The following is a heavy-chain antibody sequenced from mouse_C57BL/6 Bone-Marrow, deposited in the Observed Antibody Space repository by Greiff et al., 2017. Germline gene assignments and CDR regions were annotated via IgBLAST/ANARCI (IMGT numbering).Heavy chain of an antibody. V-gene: IGHV1-4*01. D-gene: IGHD2-2*01. Sequence: QVQLQQSGAELARPGASVKMSCKASGYTFTSYTMHWVKQRPGQGLEWIGYINPSSGYTKYNQKFKDKATLTADKSSSTAYIQLSRLTSEDSAVYYCARARNSYGYLAWFAYWGQGTLVTVSA. J-gene: IGHJ3*01. CDR2: INPSSGYT. CDR1: GYTFTSYT. CDR3: ARARNSYGYLAWFAY.